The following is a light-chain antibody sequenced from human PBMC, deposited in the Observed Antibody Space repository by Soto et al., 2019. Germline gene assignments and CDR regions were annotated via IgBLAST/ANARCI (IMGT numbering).Light chain of an antibody. CDR2: LEGSGSY. V-gene: IGLV4-60*03. J-gene: IGLJ3*02. CDR1: SGHSSYI. CDR3: ETWDSNTRV. Sequence: QPVLTQSSSASASLGSSVKLTCTLSSGHSSYIIAWHQQQPGKAPRYLMKLEGSGSYNKGSGVPDRFSGSSSGADRYLTISNLQAVDEADYYCETWDSNTRVFGGGTKVTVL.